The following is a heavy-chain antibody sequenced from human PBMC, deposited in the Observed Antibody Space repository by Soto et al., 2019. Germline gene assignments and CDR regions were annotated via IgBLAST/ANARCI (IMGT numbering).Heavy chain of an antibody. J-gene: IGHJ4*02. CDR1: GYTFINYG. Sequence: ASVKVSCKASGYTFINYGISWVRQAPGQGLEWLGLINTYSDRTNYAQEFQGRVSMTTEKSTSTVYMELRSLRSGDTALYYCARDYTGRGYFDHWGQGSLVTVSS. V-gene: IGHV1-18*04. CDR3: ARDYTGRGYFDH. D-gene: IGHD2-8*02. CDR2: INTYSDRT.